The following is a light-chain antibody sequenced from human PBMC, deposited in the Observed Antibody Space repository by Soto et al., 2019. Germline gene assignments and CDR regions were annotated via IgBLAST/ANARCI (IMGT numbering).Light chain of an antibody. V-gene: IGKV3D-7*01. CDR3: QQALT. J-gene: IGKJ4*01. Sequence: VLTQSPASLSLSPGGRAILSCRASQTVSRYYVAWYQKKHGQPPRLLIYGASTRATGVPDRFSGSGSGADFPLTIRSLQPEDFGVYYCQQALTFGGGTTV. CDR2: GAS. CDR1: QTVSRYY.